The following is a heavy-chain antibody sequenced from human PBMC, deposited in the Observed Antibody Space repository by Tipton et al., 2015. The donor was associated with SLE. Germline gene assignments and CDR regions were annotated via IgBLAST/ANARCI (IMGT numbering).Heavy chain of an antibody. CDR1: GFTFSSYA. V-gene: IGHV4-59*01. J-gene: IGHJ5*02. D-gene: IGHD4-17*01. CDR3: ARGRRMDDSGDFGP. Sequence: LRLSCAASGFTFSSYAMSWVRQPPGKGLEWIGYIYYTGSTSYNPSLKSRVTISVDTSKNQFSLNLSSVTAADTAVYYCARGRRMDDSGDFGPWGQGTLVTVSS. CDR2: IYYTGST.